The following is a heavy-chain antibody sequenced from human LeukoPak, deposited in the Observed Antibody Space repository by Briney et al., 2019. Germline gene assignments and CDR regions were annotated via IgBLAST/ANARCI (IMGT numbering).Heavy chain of an antibody. J-gene: IGHJ5*02. CDR2: IYPGDSDA. D-gene: IGHD2-2*01. CDR3: ARISPYCNSTICQWENWFDP. Sequence: GESLKISCKGSGYNLNIYWIGWVRQIPGKGLEWMGIIYPGDSDARYIPSFQGQVTISADRSISTAYLQWNSLKASDTAMYYCARISPYCNSTICQWENWFDPWGQGTLVTVSS. V-gene: IGHV5-51*01. CDR1: GYNLNIYW.